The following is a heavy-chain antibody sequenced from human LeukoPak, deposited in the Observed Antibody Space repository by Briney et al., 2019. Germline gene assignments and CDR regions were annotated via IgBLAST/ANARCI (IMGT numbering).Heavy chain of an antibody. V-gene: IGHV3-11*01. CDR2: ISGGSSTI. Sequence: GGSLRLSCAASGFTFSDYYMSWIRQAPGKGVEWDSYISGGSSTIYYADSLKGRFTVSRDNAKNSLYLLMNSLRAEDTAVYYCARRGSGRHFDFWGQGTLVTVSS. D-gene: IGHD2-15*01. CDR1: GFTFSDYY. CDR3: ARRGSGRHFDF. J-gene: IGHJ4*02.